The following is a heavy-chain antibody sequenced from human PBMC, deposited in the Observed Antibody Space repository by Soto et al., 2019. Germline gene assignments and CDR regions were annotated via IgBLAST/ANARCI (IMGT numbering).Heavy chain of an antibody. J-gene: IGHJ5*02. CDR2: ISAYNGNT. Sequence: ASVKVSCKASGYTFTSYGISWVRQAPGQGLEWMGWISAYNGNTNYAQKLQGRVTMTTDTSTSTAYMELRSLRSDDTAVYYCAREQGTPRYYDIFTGSYNWFDPWGQGTLVTVSS. V-gene: IGHV1-18*01. CDR3: AREQGTPRYYDIFTGSYNWFDP. D-gene: IGHD3-9*01. CDR1: GYTFTSYG.